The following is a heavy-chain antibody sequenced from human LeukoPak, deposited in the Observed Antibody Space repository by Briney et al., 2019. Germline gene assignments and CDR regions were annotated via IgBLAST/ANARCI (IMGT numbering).Heavy chain of an antibody. CDR3: ARGNSPIDN. V-gene: IGHV3-21*01. CDR2: ISSSSSYT. CDR1: GFTFSTYK. D-gene: IGHD5-18*01. Sequence: PGGSLRLSCAASGFTFSTYKMNWVRQAPGKGLEWVSSISSSSSYTFYADSMKGRFTISRDNAKNSLCLQMDSLRAEDTAVYYCARGNSPIDNWGQGTLVTVSS. J-gene: IGHJ4*02.